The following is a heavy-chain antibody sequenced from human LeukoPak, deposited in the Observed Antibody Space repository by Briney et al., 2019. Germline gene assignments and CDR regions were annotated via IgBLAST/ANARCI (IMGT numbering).Heavy chain of an antibody. V-gene: IGHV4-38-2*01. Sequence: PSETLSLTCVVSGYSISSGFHWGWIRQPPGKGLEWIGSMYHSGSTYYNPSLKSRVTISVDTSKNQFSLKLSSVTAADTAVYYCARWYYYDSSGYYHFDYWGQGTLVTVSS. D-gene: IGHD3-22*01. CDR3: ARWYYYDSSGYYHFDY. CDR2: MYHSGST. J-gene: IGHJ4*02. CDR1: GYSISSGFH.